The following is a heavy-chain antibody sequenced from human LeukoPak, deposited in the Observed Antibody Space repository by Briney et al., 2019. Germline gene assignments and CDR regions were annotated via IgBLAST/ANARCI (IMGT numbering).Heavy chain of an antibody. J-gene: IGHJ5*02. D-gene: IGHD3-10*01. Sequence: PGGSLRLSCAASGFTFSDYYMSWIRQAPGKGLEWVSYISSSGSTIYYADSVKGRFTISRDNAKNSLYLQMNSLRAEDTAVYYCARDQVLLWFGEFAHWGQGTLVTVSS. V-gene: IGHV3-11*04. CDR2: ISSSGSTI. CDR1: GFTFSDYY. CDR3: ARDQVLLWFGEFAH.